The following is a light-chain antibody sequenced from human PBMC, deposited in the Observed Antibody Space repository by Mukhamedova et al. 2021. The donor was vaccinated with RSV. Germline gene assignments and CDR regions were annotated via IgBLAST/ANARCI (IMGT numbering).Light chain of an antibody. CDR2: DGS. CDR1: QDISNY. V-gene: IGKV1-33*01. Sequence: VTITCQASQDISNYLNWYQHRPGNAPNLLIYDGSNLETGVPSRFSGSGFGTDFTLTINSLQPEDIATYYCQQYDSLPITFGHGT. J-gene: IGKJ5*01. CDR3: QQYDSLPIT.